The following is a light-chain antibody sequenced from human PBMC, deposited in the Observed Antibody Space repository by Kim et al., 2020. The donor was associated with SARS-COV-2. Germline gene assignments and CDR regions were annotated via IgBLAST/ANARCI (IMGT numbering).Light chain of an antibody. CDR3: QKYDTAPWT. Sequence: ASVGDRVAITCRASQDIANSLAWYQQKPGTVPKLLICAASTLQSGVPSRFSGSGSGTEFTLTIGSLQTEDVATYYCQKYDTAPWTFGPGTKVDIK. J-gene: IGKJ1*01. V-gene: IGKV1-27*01. CDR1: QDIANS. CDR2: AAS.